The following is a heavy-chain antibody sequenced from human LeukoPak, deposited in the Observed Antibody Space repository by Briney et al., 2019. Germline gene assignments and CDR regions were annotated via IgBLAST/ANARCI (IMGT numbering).Heavy chain of an antibody. Sequence: GASVKVSCKASGYRFTGYYVHWVRQAPGQGLEWMGWINPDSGGTNFAQRFQGRATLTRDTSISTAYMELSRLRSDDTAVYYCARWASGGKPWGQGTLVTVSS. CDR2: INPDSGGT. CDR1: GYRFTGYY. V-gene: IGHV1-2*02. J-gene: IGHJ5*02. CDR3: ARWASGGKP. D-gene: IGHD2-15*01.